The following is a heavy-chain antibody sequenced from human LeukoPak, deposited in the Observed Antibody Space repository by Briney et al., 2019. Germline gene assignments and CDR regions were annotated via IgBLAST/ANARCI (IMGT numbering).Heavy chain of an antibody. V-gene: IGHV3-21*01. CDR2: ISSSSSYI. D-gene: IGHD3-3*01. CDR1: GFTFSSYS. CDR3: ARDFYDFWSGYSFGLDY. Sequence: GGSLRLSCAASGFTFSSYSMNWVRQAPGKGLEWVSSISSSSSYIYYADSVKGRFTIPRDNAKNSLYLQMNSLSAEDTAVYYCARDFYDFWSGYSFGLDYWGQGTLVTVSS. J-gene: IGHJ4*02.